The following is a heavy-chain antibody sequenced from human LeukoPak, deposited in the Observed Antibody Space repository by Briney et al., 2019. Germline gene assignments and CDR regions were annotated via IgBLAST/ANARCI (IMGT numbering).Heavy chain of an antibody. D-gene: IGHD3-3*01. V-gene: IGHV4/OR15-8*02. CDR3: ARGPYGWSLTY. CDR1: GGSFSTSTW. CDR2: IYHTGNP. J-gene: IGHJ4*02. Sequence: PSETLSLTCDVSGGSFSTSTWWSWVRQSPGRGLEWIGEIYHTGNPNYNPSLKSRVSISIDKSKNQFSLRLRSLTAADTAVYYCARGPYGWSLTYWGQGTLVTVSS.